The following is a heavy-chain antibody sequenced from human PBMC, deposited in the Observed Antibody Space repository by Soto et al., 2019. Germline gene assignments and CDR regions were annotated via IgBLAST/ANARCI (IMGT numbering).Heavy chain of an antibody. V-gene: IGHV3-20*01. D-gene: IGHD3-10*01. CDR1: GFTFDDYG. CDR2: INWNGGST. J-gene: IGHJ5*02. CDR3: ARGSYYYGSGSSFKFDP. Sequence: EVQLVESGGGVVRPGGSLRLSCAASGFTFDDYGMSWVRQAPGKGLEWVSGINWNGGSTGYADSVKGRFTISRDNAKNSLYLQMNSLRAEDTALYHCARGSYYYGSGSSFKFDPLGQGTLVTVSS.